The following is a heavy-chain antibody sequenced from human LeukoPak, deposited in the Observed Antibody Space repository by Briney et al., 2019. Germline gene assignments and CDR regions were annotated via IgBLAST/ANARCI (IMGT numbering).Heavy chain of an antibody. D-gene: IGHD2-2*01. CDR3: ARDSPAADLDAFDI. CDR2: INHSGST. J-gene: IGHJ3*02. Sequence: PSETLSLTCAVYGXSFSGYYWSWIRQPPGKGLGWIGEINHSGSTNYNPSLKSRVTISVDTSKNQFSLKLSSVTAADTAVYYCARDSPAADLDAFDIWGQGIMVTVSS. CDR1: GXSFSGYY. V-gene: IGHV4-34*01.